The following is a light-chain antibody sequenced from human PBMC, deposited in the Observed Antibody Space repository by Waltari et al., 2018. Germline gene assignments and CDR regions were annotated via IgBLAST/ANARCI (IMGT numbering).Light chain of an antibody. J-gene: IGLJ2*01. CDR2: EAS. CDR1: SSDVGSYNR. CDR3: SSYTSSSTLVV. V-gene: IGLV2-18*02. Sequence: QSALTQPPSVSGSPGQSVTISCTVPSSDVGSYNRVSWYQQPPGTAPKLMIYEASNRPSGVPDRFSGSKSGNTASLTISGLQAEDEADYYCSSYTSSSTLVVFGGGTKLTVL.